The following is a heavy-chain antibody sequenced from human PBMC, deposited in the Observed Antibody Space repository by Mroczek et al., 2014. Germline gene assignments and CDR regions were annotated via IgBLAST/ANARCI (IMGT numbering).Heavy chain of an antibody. J-gene: IGHJ4*02. D-gene: IGHD6-13*01. CDR2: ISYHGDNT. CDR3: VKGGRIAAEKFDY. V-gene: IGHV3-64D*06. CDR1: GFTFSSSA. Sequence: VQLQESGGRGWSSLGGSLRLSCSASGFTFSSSAMHWVRQAPGKGLDHVSSISYHGDNTYYADSVKGRFTISRDNSKNTLYLQMSSLRPEDTAVYYCVKGGRIAAEKFDYWGQGTLVTVSS.